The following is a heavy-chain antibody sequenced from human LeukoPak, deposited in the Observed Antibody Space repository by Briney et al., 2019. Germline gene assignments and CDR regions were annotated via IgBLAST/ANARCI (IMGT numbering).Heavy chain of an antibody. CDR2: IYHSGRT. J-gene: IGHJ6*03. Sequence: SETLSLTCTVSGYSISSGYYWGWIRQPPGKGLEWIGIIYHSGRTDYNPSLKSRVTISEDTSKNQFSLKLSSVTAADTAVFYCARHKMVRGIGYYYYMDVWGKGTTVTISS. CDR1: GYSISSGYY. CDR3: ARHKMVRGIGYYYYMDV. D-gene: IGHD3-10*01. V-gene: IGHV4-38-2*02.